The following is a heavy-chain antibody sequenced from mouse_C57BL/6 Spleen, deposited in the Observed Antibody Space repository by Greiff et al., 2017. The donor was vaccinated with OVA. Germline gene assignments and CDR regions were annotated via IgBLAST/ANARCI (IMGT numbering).Heavy chain of an antibody. Sequence: VQLQQPGAELVMPGASVKLSCKASGYTFTSYWMHWVKQRPGQGLEWIGEIDPSDSYTNYNQKFKGKSTLTVDKSSSTAYMQLSSLTSEDSAVYYCARGDYYGPLRGGAMDYGGQGTSVTVSS. CDR1: GYTFTSYW. CDR2: IDPSDSYT. V-gene: IGHV1-69*01. D-gene: IGHD2-1*01. J-gene: IGHJ4*01. CDR3: ARGDYYGPLRGGAMDY.